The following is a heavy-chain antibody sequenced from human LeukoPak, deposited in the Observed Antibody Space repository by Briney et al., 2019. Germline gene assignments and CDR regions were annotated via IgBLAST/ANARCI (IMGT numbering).Heavy chain of an antibody. Sequence: GGSLRLSCAASGVTLRSYVMHWVRQAPGKGLEGVAIISYGGTNEYYADSVKGRFTVSRHNSKNTLYLQMNSLRAADTAVSYCARNKGTSHLSSFDYWGQGTLVTASS. CDR2: ISYGGTNE. J-gene: IGHJ4*02. V-gene: IGHV3-30*04. CDR3: ARNKGTSHLSSFDY. CDR1: GVTLRSYV.